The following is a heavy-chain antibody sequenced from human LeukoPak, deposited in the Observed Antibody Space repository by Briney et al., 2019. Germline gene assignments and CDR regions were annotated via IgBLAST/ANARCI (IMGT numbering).Heavy chain of an antibody. V-gene: IGHV3-74*01. CDR2: INSDGSST. CDR1: GFTFSSCW. J-gene: IGHJ4*02. D-gene: IGHD3-10*01. CDR3: ARSMVRGVIDY. Sequence: GGSLRLSCAASGFTFSSCWMHWVRQAPGKGLVWVSRINSDGSSTRYADSVKGRFTISRDNAKNTLYPQMNSLRAEDTAVYYCARSMVRGVIDYWGQGTLVTVSS.